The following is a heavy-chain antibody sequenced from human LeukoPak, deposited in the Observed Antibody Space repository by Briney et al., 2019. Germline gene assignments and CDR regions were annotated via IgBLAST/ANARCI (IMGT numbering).Heavy chain of an antibody. J-gene: IGHJ4*02. V-gene: IGHV1-2*02. CDR3: ARDQDSSGWYVWYFDY. CDR1: GYTFTSYG. D-gene: IGHD6-19*01. CDR2: INPNSGGT. Sequence: ASVKVSCKASGYTFTSYGISWVRQAPGQGLEWMGWINPNSGGTNYAQKFQGRVTMTRDTSISTAYMELSRLRSDDTAVYYCARDQDSSGWYVWYFDYWGQGTLVTVSS.